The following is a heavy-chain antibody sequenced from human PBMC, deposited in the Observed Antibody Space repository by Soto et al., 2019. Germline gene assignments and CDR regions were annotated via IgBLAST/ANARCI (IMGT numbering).Heavy chain of an antibody. Sequence: PSETLSLTCTVSGGSISSYYWSWIRQPPGKGLEWIGYIYYSGSTNYNPSLKSRVTISVDTSKNQFSLKLSSVTAADTAVYYCARVLRGYSYGGAPYNWFDPWGQGTLVTAPQ. CDR1: GGSISSYY. D-gene: IGHD5-18*01. CDR3: ARVLRGYSYGGAPYNWFDP. CDR2: IYYSGST. J-gene: IGHJ5*02. V-gene: IGHV4-59*01.